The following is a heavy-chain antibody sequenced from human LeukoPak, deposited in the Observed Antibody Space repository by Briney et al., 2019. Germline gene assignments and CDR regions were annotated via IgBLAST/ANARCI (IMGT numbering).Heavy chain of an antibody. Sequence: SETLSLTCTVSGGSISSYYWSWIRQPPGKGLEWIGYIYYSGSTNYNPSLESRVTISVDTSKNQFSLKLSSVTAADTAVYYCARQNRGIAAAGTMGWFDPWGQGTLVTVSS. CDR1: GGSISSYY. D-gene: IGHD6-13*01. CDR2: IYYSGST. J-gene: IGHJ5*02. V-gene: IGHV4-59*08. CDR3: ARQNRGIAAAGTMGWFDP.